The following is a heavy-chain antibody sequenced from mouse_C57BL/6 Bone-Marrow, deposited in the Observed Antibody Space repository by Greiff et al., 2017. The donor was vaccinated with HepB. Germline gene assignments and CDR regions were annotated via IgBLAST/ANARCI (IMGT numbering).Heavy chain of an antibody. CDR3: ARSPDSSGYPYYFDY. D-gene: IGHD3-2*02. CDR1: GYAFSSSW. Sequence: VKLVESGPELVKPGASVKISCKASGYAFSSSWMNWVKQRPGKVLEWIGRIYPGDGDTNYNGKFKGKATLTADKSSSTAYMQLSSLTSEDSAVYFCARSPDSSGYPYYFDYWGQGTTLTVSS. J-gene: IGHJ2*01. V-gene: IGHV1-82*01. CDR2: IYPGDGDT.